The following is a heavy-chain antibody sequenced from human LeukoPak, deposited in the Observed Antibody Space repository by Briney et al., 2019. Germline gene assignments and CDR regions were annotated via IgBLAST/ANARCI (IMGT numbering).Heavy chain of an antibody. V-gene: IGHV3-30*02. Sequence: PGGSLRLSCAASGFTFSSYGMHWVRQAPGKGLEWVAFIRYDGSNKYYADSVKGRFTISRDYSKNTLYLQMNSLRAEDTAVYYCAKDHKRATYYFDYWGQGTLVTVSS. CDR3: AKDHKRATYYFDY. CDR2: IRYDGSNK. CDR1: GFTFSSYG. J-gene: IGHJ4*02.